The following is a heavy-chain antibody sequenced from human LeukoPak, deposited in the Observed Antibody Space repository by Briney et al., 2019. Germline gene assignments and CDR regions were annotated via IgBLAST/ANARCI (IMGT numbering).Heavy chain of an antibody. CDR2: INPNSGGT. CDR3: ARDVKKVERKFDY. Sequence: ASVKLSCKVSGYTFTGYYMLCVGQSPGQGREGMGWINPNSGGTNDEQKYQGRVTMTRDTSISTAYMQLSRLRTDDTAVYYCARDVKKVERKFDYWGQRTLVTVSS. J-gene: IGHJ4*02. V-gene: IGHV1-2*02. CDR1: GYTFTGYY. D-gene: IGHD5-24*01.